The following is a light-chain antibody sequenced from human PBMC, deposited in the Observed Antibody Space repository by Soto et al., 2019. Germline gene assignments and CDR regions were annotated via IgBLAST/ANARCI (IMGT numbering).Light chain of an antibody. CDR2: EIS. CDR1: SSDIGASNY. CDR3: TSYTSSTTWV. J-gene: IGLJ3*02. Sequence: QSVLTQPASVSGSPGQSITVSCTGTSSDIGASNYVSWYQQHPGKAPKLIISEISNRPSGVSNRFSGSKSGSTDSLTISGLQAEDESDYCCTSYTSSTTWVFGGGTKVTV. V-gene: IGLV2-14*01.